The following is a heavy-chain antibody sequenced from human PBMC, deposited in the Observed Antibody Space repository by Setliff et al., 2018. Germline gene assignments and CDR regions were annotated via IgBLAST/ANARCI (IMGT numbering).Heavy chain of an antibody. Sequence: KPSETLSLTCTVSGGSISGFNYWTWIRQPAGKGLEWIGQIYTSWSTNYNPSLKSRVTISADTSKKQFSLRLSSVTAADTAVYYCARGGGYSGSDYFPFDYWGPGTQVTVSS. CDR1: GGSISGFNY. V-gene: IGHV4-61*09. CDR2: IYTSWST. J-gene: IGHJ4*02. CDR3: ARGGGYSGSDYFPFDY. D-gene: IGHD3-10*01.